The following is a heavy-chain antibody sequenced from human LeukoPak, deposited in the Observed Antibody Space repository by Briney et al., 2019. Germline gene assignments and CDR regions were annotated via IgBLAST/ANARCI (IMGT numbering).Heavy chain of an antibody. CDR1: GFTFSSYA. CDR3: AKNPPRIRYFDWPKDY. V-gene: IGHV3-23*01. D-gene: IGHD3-9*01. Sequence: GGSLRLSCAASGFTFSSYAMSWVRQAPGKGLEWFSAISGSGGSTYYADSVKGRFTISRDNSKNTLYLQMNSLRAEDTAVYYCAKNPPRIRYFDWPKDYWGQGTLVTVSS. J-gene: IGHJ4*02. CDR2: ISGSGGST.